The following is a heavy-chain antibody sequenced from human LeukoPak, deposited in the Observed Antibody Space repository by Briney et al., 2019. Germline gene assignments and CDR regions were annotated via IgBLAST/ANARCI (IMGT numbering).Heavy chain of an antibody. Sequence: SETLSLTCTVSGGSISSYYWSWIRQPPGKGLEWIGYIYYSGSTNYNPSLKSRVTISVDTSKNQFSLKLSSVTAADTAVYYCARRYDSSGYYYETFDYWGQGTLVTVSS. CDR3: ARRYDSSGYYYETFDY. CDR2: IYYSGST. V-gene: IGHV4-59*01. D-gene: IGHD3-22*01. CDR1: GGSISSYY. J-gene: IGHJ4*02.